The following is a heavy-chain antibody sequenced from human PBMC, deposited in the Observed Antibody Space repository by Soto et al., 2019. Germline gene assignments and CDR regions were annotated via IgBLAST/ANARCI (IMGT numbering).Heavy chain of an antibody. V-gene: IGHV1-69*12. CDR2: IIPIFRTP. CDR3: ARGDGDNNAFDI. J-gene: IGHJ3*02. D-gene: IGHD1-20*01. CDR1: GGTISTYA. Sequence: VLLVQYGAEVKQPGSSVKVSCKASGGTISTYAITWVRQAPGQGLEWVGGIIPIFRTPNYAQNLQGRVTITADESTSTAYMELSNLRSEDTAVYYCARGDGDNNAFDIWGQGTVVTVSS.